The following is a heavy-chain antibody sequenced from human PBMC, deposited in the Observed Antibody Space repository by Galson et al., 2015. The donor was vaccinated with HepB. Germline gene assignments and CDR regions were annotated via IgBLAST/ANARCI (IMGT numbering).Heavy chain of an antibody. CDR2: IDWDDDK. J-gene: IGHJ4*02. CDR3: ARSRGAGMSLVDFDY. Sequence: PALVKPTQTLTLTCTFSGFSLSTSGMCVSWIRQPPGKALEWLALIDWDDDKYYSTSLKTRLTISKDTSKNQVVLTMTNMDPVDTATYYCARSRGAGMSLVDFDYWGQGTLVTVSS. CDR1: GFSLSTSGMC. D-gene: IGHD6-19*01. V-gene: IGHV2-70*01.